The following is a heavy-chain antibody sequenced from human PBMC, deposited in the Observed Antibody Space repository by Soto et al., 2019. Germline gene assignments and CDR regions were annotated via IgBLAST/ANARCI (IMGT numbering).Heavy chain of an antibody. V-gene: IGHV4-39*01. CDR1: GGSISSSSYY. J-gene: IGHJ4*02. CDR2: IYYSGST. Sequence: PPETLSLTCTVSGGSISSSSYYWGWIRQPPGKGLEWIGSIYYSGSTYYNPSLKSRVTISVDTSKNQFSLKLSSVTAAVTALYYCARGREDIVVVVAAIYFDYWGQGTLVTVSS. CDR3: ARGREDIVVVVAAIYFDY. D-gene: IGHD2-15*01.